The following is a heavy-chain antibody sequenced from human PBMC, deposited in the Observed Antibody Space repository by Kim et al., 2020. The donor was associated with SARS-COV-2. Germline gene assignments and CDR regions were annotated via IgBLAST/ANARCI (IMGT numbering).Heavy chain of an antibody. CDR3: TTGERATVTPPYWYFEL. V-gene: IGHV3-15*01. CDR2: IKSKTDGGTT. Sequence: GGSLRLSCAASGFTFSNAWMSWVRQAPGKGLEWVGRIKSKTDGGTTDYAAPVKGRFTISRDDSKNTLYLQMNSLKTEDTAVYYCTTGERATVTPPYWYFELWGRGTLVTVSS. CDR1: GFTFSNAW. D-gene: IGHD4-17*01. J-gene: IGHJ2*01.